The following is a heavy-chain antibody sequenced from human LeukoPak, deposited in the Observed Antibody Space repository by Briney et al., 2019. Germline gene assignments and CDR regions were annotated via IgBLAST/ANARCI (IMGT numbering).Heavy chain of an antibody. V-gene: IGHV4-59*01. J-gene: IGHJ4*02. CDR3: ARHGSSGWNQFDY. CDR1: GGSISSYY. D-gene: IGHD6-19*01. CDR2: IYYSGST. Sequence: PSETLSLTCTVSGGSISSYYWSWIRQPPGKGLEWIGYIYYSGSTNYNPSLKSRVTISVDTSKNQFSLKLSSVTAADTAVYYCARHGSSGWNQFDYWGQGTLVTVSS.